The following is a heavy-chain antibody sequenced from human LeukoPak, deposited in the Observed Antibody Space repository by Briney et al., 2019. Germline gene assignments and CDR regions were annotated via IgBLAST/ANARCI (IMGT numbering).Heavy chain of an antibody. CDR2: VYYSGST. Sequence: SETLSLTCTVSGGSINGYYWSWIRQPPGKGLEWIGYVYYSGSTNYNPSLKSRVTISVDTSKNQFSLKLSSVTAADTAVYYCAGDSRMGYYYYGMDVWGQGTTVTVSS. CDR1: GGSINGYY. CDR3: AGDSRMGYYYYGMDV. V-gene: IGHV4-59*01. J-gene: IGHJ6*02. D-gene: IGHD5-24*01.